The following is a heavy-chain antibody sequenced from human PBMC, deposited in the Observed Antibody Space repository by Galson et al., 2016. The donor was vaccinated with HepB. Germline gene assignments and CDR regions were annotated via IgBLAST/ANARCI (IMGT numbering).Heavy chain of an antibody. CDR2: IYPGDSDT. J-gene: IGHJ4*02. V-gene: IGHV5-51*01. CDR3: AGHPPDITIFGLVQDY. CDR1: GYSFTSYW. D-gene: IGHD3-3*01. Sequence: QSGAEVKKPGESLKISCKGSGYSFTSYWIGWVRQMPGKGLEWVGIIYPGDSDTRYSPSFQGQVTISVDKSISTAYLQWSSLKASDSAMYYCAGHPPDITIFGLVQDYWGQGTLVTVSS.